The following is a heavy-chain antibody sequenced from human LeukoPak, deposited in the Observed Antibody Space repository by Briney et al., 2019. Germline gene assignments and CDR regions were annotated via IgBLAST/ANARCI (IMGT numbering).Heavy chain of an antibody. J-gene: IGHJ4*02. CDR1: GFTFSSYS. CDR2: ISSSSSYI. D-gene: IGHD6-13*01. V-gene: IGHV3-21*01. CDR3: ARALKGAYSSSWYAYGY. Sequence: GGSLRLSCAASGFTFSSYSMNWVHQAPGKGLEWVSSISSSSSYIYYADSVKGRFTISRDNAKNSLYLQMNSLRAEDTAAYYCARALKGAYSSSWYAYGYWGQGTLVTVSS.